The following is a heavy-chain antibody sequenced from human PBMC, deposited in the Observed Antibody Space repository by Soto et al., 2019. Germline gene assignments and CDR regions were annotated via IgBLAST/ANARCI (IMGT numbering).Heavy chain of an antibody. CDR3: ARENLPYCSGGSCWFDY. Sequence: SVKVSCKACGCTFSSYAISWVRQAPGQGLEWMGGIIPIFGTANYAQKFQGRVTITADESTSTAYMELSSLRSEDTAVYYCARENLPYCSGGSCWFDYWGQGTLVTVSS. V-gene: IGHV1-69*13. CDR2: IIPIFGTA. D-gene: IGHD2-15*01. J-gene: IGHJ4*02. CDR1: GCTFSSYA.